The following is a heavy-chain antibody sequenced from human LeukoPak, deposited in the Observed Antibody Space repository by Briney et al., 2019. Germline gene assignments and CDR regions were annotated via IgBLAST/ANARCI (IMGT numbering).Heavy chain of an antibody. Sequence: GGSLRLSCAASGFTFSGAAMHWVRQASGKGLEWVGRIRSKANNYATTYAASVNGRFTISRDDSKNTAYLQMNSLRAEDTAVYYCAKDTYDELVPNYYGMDVWGQGTTVTVSS. CDR3: AKDTYDELVPNYYGMDV. V-gene: IGHV3-73*01. CDR1: GFTFSGAA. J-gene: IGHJ6*02. CDR2: IRSKANNYAT. D-gene: IGHD6-13*01.